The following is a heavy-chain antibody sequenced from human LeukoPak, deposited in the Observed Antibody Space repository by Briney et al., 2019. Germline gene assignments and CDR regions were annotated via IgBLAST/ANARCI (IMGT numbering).Heavy chain of an antibody. CDR1: GFTFSTYS. D-gene: IGHD3-16*02. CDR3: ARDSYYDYVWGSYRPYRYYFDY. J-gene: IGHJ4*02. CDR2: ISVNSSYI. V-gene: IGHV3-21*01. Sequence: GGSLRLSCAASGFTFSTYSMNWVRQAPGKGLEWVSSISVNSSYIYYADSVKGRFTISRDNAKNSLYLQMNSLRAEDTAVYYCARDSYYDYVWGSYRPYRYYFDYWGQGTLVTVSS.